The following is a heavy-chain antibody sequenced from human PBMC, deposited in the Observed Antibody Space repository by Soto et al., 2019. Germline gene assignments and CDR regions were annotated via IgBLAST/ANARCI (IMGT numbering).Heavy chain of an antibody. CDR1: GFTFSSYG. Sequence: GGSLRLSCAASGFTFSSYGMHWVRQAPGKGLEWVAVISYDGSNKYYADSVKGRFTISRDNSKNTLYLQMNSLRAEDTAVYYCARREIAIEEYYYDSSGYSGYWGQGTLVTVSS. J-gene: IGHJ4*02. V-gene: IGHV3-30*03. D-gene: IGHD3-22*01. CDR3: ARREIAIEEYYYDSSGYSGY. CDR2: ISYDGSNK.